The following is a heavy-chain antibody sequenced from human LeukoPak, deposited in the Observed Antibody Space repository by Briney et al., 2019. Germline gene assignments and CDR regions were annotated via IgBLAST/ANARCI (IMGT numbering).Heavy chain of an antibody. CDR3: ARRATSYEYFDL. D-gene: IGHD2-15*01. CDR1: GYSFATYW. CDR2: IYPGDSDT. V-gene: IGHV5-51*01. Sequence: GESLKISCKGSGYSFATYWIGWVRQMPGKGLEWMGIIYPGDSDTRNSPSFQGQVTISADKSITTAYLQWRSLKASDTAMYYCARRATSYEYFDLWGRGTLVTVSS. J-gene: IGHJ2*01.